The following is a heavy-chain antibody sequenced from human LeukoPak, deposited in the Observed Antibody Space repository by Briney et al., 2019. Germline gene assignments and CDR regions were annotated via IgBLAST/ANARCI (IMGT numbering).Heavy chain of an antibody. CDR1: GFTFSSYS. J-gene: IGHJ4*02. D-gene: IGHD1-26*01. V-gene: IGHV3-21*04. Sequence: PGGSLRLSCAASGFTFSSYSMNWVRQAPGKGLEWVSSISSSSSYIYYADSVKGRFTISRDNAKNSLYLQMNSLRAEDTAVYYCAKDTRYSGSQRDFDYWGQGTPVTVSS. CDR2: ISSSSSYI. CDR3: AKDTRYSGSQRDFDY.